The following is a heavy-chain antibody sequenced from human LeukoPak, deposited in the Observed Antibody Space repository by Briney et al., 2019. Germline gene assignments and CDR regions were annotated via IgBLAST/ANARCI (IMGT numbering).Heavy chain of an antibody. Sequence: GGSLRLSCAASGFTVGTKYMNRVRQAPGKGLEWVSILYSGGDTYYADSVKGRFTISRDNSRNTLSLQMNSLRVEDTAVYYCARVGDHYHWNFDLWGRGTLVTVSS. V-gene: IGHV3-53*01. CDR2: LYSGGDT. CDR3: ARVGDHYHWNFDL. CDR1: GFTVGTKY. J-gene: IGHJ2*01. D-gene: IGHD3-10*01.